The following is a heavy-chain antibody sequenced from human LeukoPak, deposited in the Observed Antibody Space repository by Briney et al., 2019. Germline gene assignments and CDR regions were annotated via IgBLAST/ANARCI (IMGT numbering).Heavy chain of an antibody. CDR1: GFTFTNAW. CDR2: IKQDGSEK. Sequence: GGSLRLSCAASGFTFTNAWMSWVRQAPGKGLEWVANIKQDGSEKYYVDSVKGRFTISRDNAKNSLYLQMNSLRAEDTAVYYCARDPDYGDNPDYWGQGTLVTVSS. D-gene: IGHD4-23*01. J-gene: IGHJ4*02. CDR3: ARDPDYGDNPDY. V-gene: IGHV3-7*03.